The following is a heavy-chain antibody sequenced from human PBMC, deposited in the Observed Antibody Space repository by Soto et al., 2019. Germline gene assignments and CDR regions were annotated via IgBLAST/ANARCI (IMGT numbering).Heavy chain of an antibody. Sequence: SSETLSLTCTVSGGSISSGGYYWSWIRQHPGKGLEWIGYIYYSGSTYYNPSLKSRVTISVDTSKNQFSLKLTSVTAADTAMYYCARPKTIGAAAGKGWFDPWGQGTLVTVSS. D-gene: IGHD6-13*01. V-gene: IGHV4-31*03. CDR2: IYYSGST. CDR1: GGSISSGGYY. J-gene: IGHJ5*02. CDR3: ARPKTIGAAAGKGWFDP.